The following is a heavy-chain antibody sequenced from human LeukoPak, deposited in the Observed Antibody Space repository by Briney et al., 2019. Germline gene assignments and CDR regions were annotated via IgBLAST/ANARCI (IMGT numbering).Heavy chain of an antibody. V-gene: IGHV3-48*02. CDR2: IRTTAEGAKYA. CDR3: ATGKRDAFDY. J-gene: IGHJ4*02. CDR1: GFSFTDYP. Sequence: GGSLRLSCATSGFSFTDYPMNWVRQAPGKGLQWISNIRTTAEGAKYAYYADSVKGRDTISRDDGKNTLYLHMNSLRDDDTAVYYCATGKRDAFDYWGQGILVTVSS. D-gene: IGHD5-24*01.